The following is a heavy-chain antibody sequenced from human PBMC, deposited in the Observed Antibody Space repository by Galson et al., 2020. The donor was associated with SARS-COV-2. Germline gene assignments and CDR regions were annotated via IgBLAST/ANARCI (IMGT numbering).Heavy chain of an antibody. CDR3: ASRYCSGGSCYYVY. J-gene: IGHJ4*02. V-gene: IGHV3-21*01. D-gene: IGHD2-15*01. CDR2: ISSGASYV. CDR1: GFTFNTYR. Sequence: NSGGSLRLSCAASGFTFNTYRMTWVRQAPGKGLEWVSSISSGASYVYYPDPVQGRFTISRDNAKNSLYLQMNSLRAEDTAVYYCASRYCSGGSCYYVYWGQGTLVTVSS.